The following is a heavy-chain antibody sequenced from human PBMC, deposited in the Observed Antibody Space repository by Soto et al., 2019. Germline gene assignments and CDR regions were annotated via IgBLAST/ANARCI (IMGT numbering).Heavy chain of an antibody. CDR3: AKENYGSGVPGP. D-gene: IGHD3-10*01. J-gene: IGHJ5*02. CDR2: IDSQSGTI. CDR1: GFTFSKYS. Sequence: EGQLVESGGDLVQPGGSLRLACAASGFTFSKYSMNWVRQAPGKGLEWVSYIDSQSGTIKYTDSVGGRFTISRDNAKNSLYLQMNSLRDEDTAVYYCAKENYGSGVPGPWGQGTLVTVSS. V-gene: IGHV3-48*02.